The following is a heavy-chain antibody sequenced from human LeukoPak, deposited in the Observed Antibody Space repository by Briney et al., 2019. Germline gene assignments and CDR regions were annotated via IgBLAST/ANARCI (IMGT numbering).Heavy chain of an antibody. V-gene: IGHV4-38-2*02. Sequence: PSETLSLTCTVSGYSISSGYYWGWIRQPPGKGLEWIGSLYHSGSTYYNPSLKSRVTISVDTSKNQFSLKLSSVTAADTAVYYCGSLVDTPVFTTDYYMDVWGKGTTVTVSS. J-gene: IGHJ6*03. CDR1: GYSISSGYY. CDR2: LYHSGST. D-gene: IGHD5-18*01. CDR3: GSLVDTPVFTTDYYMDV.